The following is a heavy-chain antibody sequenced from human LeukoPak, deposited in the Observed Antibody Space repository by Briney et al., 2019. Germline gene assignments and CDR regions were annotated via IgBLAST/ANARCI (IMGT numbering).Heavy chain of an antibody. CDR2: INPNTGDT. V-gene: IGHV1-2*07. Sequence: ASVTVSFTSSAYTFTFYYIHYVRQALGQGLEWMGWINPNTGDTKYAHKYQGRVSMTMYTSISTAYMELSRLRSDDTNVYDYSTQSLRNFDYWGQGALVTVSS. CDR1: AYTFTFYY. D-gene: IGHD5/OR15-5a*01. J-gene: IGHJ4*02. CDR3: STQSLRNFDY.